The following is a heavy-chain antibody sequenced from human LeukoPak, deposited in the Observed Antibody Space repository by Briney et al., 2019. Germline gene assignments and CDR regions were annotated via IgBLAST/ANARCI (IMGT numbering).Heavy chain of an antibody. V-gene: IGHV1-69*01. CDR3: ARDSVPHSTVYYYYMDV. D-gene: IGHD2-8*02. CDR2: IIPIFGTA. J-gene: IGHJ6*03. CDR1: GGTFSSYA. Sequence: GASVKVSCKASGGTFSSYAISWVRQAPGQGLGWMGGIIPIFGTANYAQKFQGRVTITADESTSTAYMELSSLRSEDTAVYYCARDSVPHSTVYYYYMDVWGKGTTVTVSS.